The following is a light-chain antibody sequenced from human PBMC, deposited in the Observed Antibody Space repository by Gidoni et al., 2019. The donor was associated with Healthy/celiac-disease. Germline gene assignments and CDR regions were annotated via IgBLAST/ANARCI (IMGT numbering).Light chain of an antibody. CDR3: QQYGSSPLT. CDR1: QSVSSSY. J-gene: IGKJ4*01. CDR2: GAS. Sequence: EIVLTQSSGTLSLSPGERATLSCRASQSVSSSYLAWYQQTPGQAPRLLIYGASSRATGIPDRFSGSGSGTDFTLTIRRLEPEDFAVYYCQQYGSSPLTFXGXTKVEIK. V-gene: IGKV3-20*01.